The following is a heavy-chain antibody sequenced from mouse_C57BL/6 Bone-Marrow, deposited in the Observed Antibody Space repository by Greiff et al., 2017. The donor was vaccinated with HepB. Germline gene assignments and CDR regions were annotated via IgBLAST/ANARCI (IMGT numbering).Heavy chain of an antibody. D-gene: IGHD4-1*01. CDR1: GFTFSNYW. CDR2: IRLKSDNYAT. V-gene: IGHV6-3*01. J-gene: IGHJ4*01. CDR3: TANWHYAMDY. Sequence: EVKVEESGGGLVQPGGSMKLSCVASGFTFSNYWMNWVRQSPEKGLEWVAQIRLKSDNYATHYAESVKGRFTISRDDSKSSVYLQMNNLRAEDTGIYYCTANWHYAMDYWGQGTSVTVSS.